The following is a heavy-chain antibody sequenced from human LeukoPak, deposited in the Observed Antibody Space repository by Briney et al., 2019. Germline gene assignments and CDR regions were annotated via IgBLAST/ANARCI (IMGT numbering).Heavy chain of an antibody. V-gene: IGHV3-30*18. Sequence: GGSLRLSCAASGFTFSSYGMHWVRQAPGKGLEWVAVTSYDGTNKYYADSVKGRFTISRDNSKNTLYLQMNSLRTEDTAVYYCAKGRCSGGSCYGRGFDYWGQGTLVTVSS. CDR2: TSYDGTNK. CDR3: AKGRCSGGSCYGRGFDY. CDR1: GFTFSSYG. D-gene: IGHD2-15*01. J-gene: IGHJ4*02.